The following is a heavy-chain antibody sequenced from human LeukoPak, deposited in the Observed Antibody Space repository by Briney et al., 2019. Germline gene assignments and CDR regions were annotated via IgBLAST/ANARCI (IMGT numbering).Heavy chain of an antibody. CDR1: GGSISSYY. CDR2: IYTSGST. V-gene: IGHV4-4*07. J-gene: IGHJ6*02. Sequence: SETLSLTCTVSGGSISSYYWSWIRQPAGKGLERIGRIYTSGSTNYNPSLKSRVTMSVDTSKNQFSLKLSSVTAADTAVYYCGRVRVVAATHYYYYGMDVWGQGTTVTVSS. D-gene: IGHD2-15*01. CDR3: GRVRVVAATHYYYYGMDV.